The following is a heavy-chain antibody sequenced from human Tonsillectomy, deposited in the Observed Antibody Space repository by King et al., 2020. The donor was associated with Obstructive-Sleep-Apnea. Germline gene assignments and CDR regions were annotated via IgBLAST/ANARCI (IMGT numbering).Heavy chain of an antibody. CDR2: ISSSARSI. CDR3: ARLEQRGRYLDY. V-gene: IGHV3-11*01. Sequence: VQLVESGGGLVKPGGSLRLSCAASGFSFSDYYMSWVRQAPGKGLEWVSYISSSARSIYYAHSVKGRFTISRDTAKSSLYLQMNSLRDDDTAVYYCARLEQRGRYLDYGGQGTLVTVSS. D-gene: IGHD3-3*01. CDR1: GFSFSDYY. J-gene: IGHJ4*02.